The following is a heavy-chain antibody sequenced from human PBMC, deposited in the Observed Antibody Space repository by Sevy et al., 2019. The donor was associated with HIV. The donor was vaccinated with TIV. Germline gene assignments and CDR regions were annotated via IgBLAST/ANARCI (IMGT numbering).Heavy chain of an antibody. CDR3: AKDLSRQWLENRGFDY. CDR2: ISGSGGST. Sequence: GGSLRLSCAASGFAFTNYYAMHWVRQAPGKGLEWVSAISGSGGSTYYADSVKGRFTISRDNSKNTLYLQMNSLRAEDTAVYYCAKDLSRQWLENRGFDYWGQGTLVTVSS. J-gene: IGHJ4*02. D-gene: IGHD6-19*01. V-gene: IGHV3-23*01. CDR1: GFAFTNYYA.